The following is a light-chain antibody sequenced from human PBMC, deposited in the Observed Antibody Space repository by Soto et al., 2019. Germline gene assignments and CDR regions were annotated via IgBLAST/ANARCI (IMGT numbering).Light chain of an antibody. V-gene: IGKV3-15*01. J-gene: IGKJ1*01. CDR1: QSISSY. Sequence: EVVLTQSPDTLSLPPGERATLSCRASQSISSYLAWYQQKPGQAPRLLIYDASTRATGIPARFSGSGSGTDFTLTISGLQSEDFAVYYCQQYNNWPQTFGQGTKVDIK. CDR3: QQYNNWPQT. CDR2: DAS.